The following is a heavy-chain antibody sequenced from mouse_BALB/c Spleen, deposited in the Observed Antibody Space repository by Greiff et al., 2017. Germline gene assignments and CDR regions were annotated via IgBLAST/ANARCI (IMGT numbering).Heavy chain of an antibody. CDR3: AREGGGGNYFDY. Sequence: EVKLVESGGGLVKPGGSLKLSCAASGFTFSDYYMYWVRQTPEKRLEWVATISDGGSYTYYPDSVKGRFTISRDNAKNNLYLQMSSLKSEYTAMYYCAREGGGGNYFDYWGQGTTLTVSS. J-gene: IGHJ2*01. V-gene: IGHV5-4*02. D-gene: IGHD1-1*02. CDR2: ISDGGSYT. CDR1: GFTFSDYY.